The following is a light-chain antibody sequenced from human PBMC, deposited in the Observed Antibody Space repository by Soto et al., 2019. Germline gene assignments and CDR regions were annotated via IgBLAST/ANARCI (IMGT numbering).Light chain of an antibody. Sequence: QSALTQPASVSGSPGQSITISCTGTSSDVGGYNYVSWYQQHPGKAPKLMIYEVSNRPSGVSNRLSGSKSGNPASLTISGLQDEDEADYYCSSYTSSSIDYVFGTGTKLTVL. J-gene: IGLJ1*01. CDR1: SSDVGGYNY. CDR3: SSYTSSSIDYV. V-gene: IGLV2-14*01. CDR2: EVS.